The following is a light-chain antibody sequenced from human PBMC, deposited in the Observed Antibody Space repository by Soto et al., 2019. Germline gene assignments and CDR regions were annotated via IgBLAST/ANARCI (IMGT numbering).Light chain of an antibody. V-gene: IGLV1-40*01. Sequence: QSALTQPPSVSGAPGQRVTISCTGSSSNIGAGYDAHWYQQLPGTAPKLLIYVNSNRPSGVPDRFSGSKSGTSASLAITRLQAEDEADYYCQSYDSSLKVVFGGGTKLTVL. J-gene: IGLJ2*01. CDR2: VNS. CDR1: SSNIGAGYD. CDR3: QSYDSSLKVV.